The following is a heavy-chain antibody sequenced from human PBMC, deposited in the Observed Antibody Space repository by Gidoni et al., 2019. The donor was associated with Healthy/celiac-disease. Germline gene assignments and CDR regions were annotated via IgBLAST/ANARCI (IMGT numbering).Heavy chain of an antibody. D-gene: IGHD5-18*01. Sequence: QVQLQESGPGLVKPSETLSLTCTVSGGSVSSGSYYWSWIRQPPGKGLEWIGYIYYSGSTNYNPSLKSRVTISVDTSKNQFSLKLSSVTAADTAVYYCARDNVDTAMVPLYYYYGMDVWGQGTTVTVSS. CDR3: ARDNVDTAMVPLYYYYGMDV. J-gene: IGHJ6*02. CDR1: GGSVSSGSYY. CDR2: IYYSGST. V-gene: IGHV4-61*01.